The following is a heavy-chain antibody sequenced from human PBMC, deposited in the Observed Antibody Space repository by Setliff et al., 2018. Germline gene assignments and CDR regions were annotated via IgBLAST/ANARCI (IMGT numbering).Heavy chain of an antibody. V-gene: IGHV5-51*01. CDR1: GYNFNNNW. Sequence: PGASLKISCRASGYNFNNNWIGWLRQIPGKGLEWIGIIYPGDSDTKYSPSFQGHVFMSVDRSATTAYLQWRSLQASDSALYYCAKFGADYWFGPWGQGALVTVSS. CDR2: IYPGDSDT. CDR3: AKFGADYWFGP. J-gene: IGHJ5*02. D-gene: IGHD2-21*01.